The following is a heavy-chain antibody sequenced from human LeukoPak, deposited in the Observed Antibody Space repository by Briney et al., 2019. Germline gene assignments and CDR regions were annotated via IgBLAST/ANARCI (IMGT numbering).Heavy chain of an antibody. D-gene: IGHD4-23*01. CDR1: GFTFDDYA. V-gene: IGHV3-9*01. J-gene: IGHJ4*02. Sequence: GGSLRLSCAASGFTFDDYAMHWVRQAPGKGLEWVSGIGWNSGSIGYADSVKGRFTISRDNAKNSLYLQMNSLRAEDTAVYYCARGVTVVTPRAYYFDYWGQGTLVTVSS. CDR3: ARGVTVVTPRAYYFDY. CDR2: IGWNSGSI.